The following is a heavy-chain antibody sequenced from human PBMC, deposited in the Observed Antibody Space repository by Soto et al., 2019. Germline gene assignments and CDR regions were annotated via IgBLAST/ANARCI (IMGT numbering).Heavy chain of an antibody. Sequence: QVQLVQSGAEVKKPGSSVKVSCKASGGTFSSYAISWVRQAPGPGLEWMGGIIPIFGTANYAQKFQGRVTMTADESTSTAYMELSSLRSEDTAVYYCERDQSKDGSGKNYFDYWGQGTLVTVSS. CDR3: ERDQSKDGSGKNYFDY. D-gene: IGHD3-10*01. CDR1: GGTFSSYA. J-gene: IGHJ4*02. V-gene: IGHV1-69*01. CDR2: IIPIFGTA.